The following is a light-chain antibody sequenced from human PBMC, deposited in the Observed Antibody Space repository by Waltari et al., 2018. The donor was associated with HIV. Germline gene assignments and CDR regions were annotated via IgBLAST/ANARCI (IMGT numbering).Light chain of an antibody. Sequence: QSALTQPASVSGSPGQSITISCTGTSSDVGGYNYVSWYQQHPGKAPKLMIYEVSNRPSGVSNRFSGSKSVNTASLTISGLQAEDEADYYCSSYTSSSILYVFGTGTKVTVL. J-gene: IGLJ1*01. CDR2: EVS. CDR3: SSYTSSSILYV. V-gene: IGLV2-14*01. CDR1: SSDVGGYNY.